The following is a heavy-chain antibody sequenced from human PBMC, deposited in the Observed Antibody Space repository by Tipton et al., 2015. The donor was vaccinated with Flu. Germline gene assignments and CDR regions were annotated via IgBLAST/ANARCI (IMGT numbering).Heavy chain of an antibody. D-gene: IGHD3-10*01. CDR1: GGSFSGYY. Sequence: TLSLTCAVYGGSFSGYYWSWIRQHPGKGLEWIGYIYYSGSTYYNPSLKSRVTISVDTSKNQFSLKLSSVTAADTAVYYCARVNHYYGSGSYYTLDYWGQGTLVTVSS. CDR3: ARVNHYYGSGSYYTLDY. V-gene: IGHV4-31*11. CDR2: IYYSGST. J-gene: IGHJ4*02.